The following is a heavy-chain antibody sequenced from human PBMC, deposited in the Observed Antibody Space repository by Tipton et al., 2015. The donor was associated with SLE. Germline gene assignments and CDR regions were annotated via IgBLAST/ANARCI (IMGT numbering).Heavy chain of an antibody. CDR1: GYSISTGFY. CDR3: ASSHYSYESSGYYYYYDMDV. J-gene: IGHJ6*02. V-gene: IGHV4-38-2*02. CDR2: FSYSGTT. Sequence: TLSLTCTVSGYSISTGFYWDWVRQPPGKGLEWIGTFSYSGTTYFNPSLKSRVTISADTSENQFSLNLSSVTAADTAVYFCASSHYSYESSGYYYYYDMDVWGQGTTVTVSS. D-gene: IGHD3-22*01.